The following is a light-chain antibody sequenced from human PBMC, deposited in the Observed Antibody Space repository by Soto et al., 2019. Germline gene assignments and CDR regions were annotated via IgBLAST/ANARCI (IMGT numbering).Light chain of an antibody. J-gene: IGKJ2*01. CDR2: TAS. Sequence: EIVLTQSPGTLSLSPGERATLSCRASQTVGSGYLAWYQQKPGQAPRLLIHTASSRATGIPDRFSGSGSGSYFTVTIGRLEPEDFALFYCQQYSNSPYTFGQGSKLEIK. CDR1: QTVGSGY. V-gene: IGKV3-20*01. CDR3: QQYSNSPYT.